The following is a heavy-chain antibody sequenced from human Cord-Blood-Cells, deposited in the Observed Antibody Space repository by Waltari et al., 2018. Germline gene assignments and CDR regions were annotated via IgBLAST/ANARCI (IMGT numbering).Heavy chain of an antibody. CDR2: INPNSGGT. J-gene: IGHJ6*03. CDR1: GYTFTGYY. D-gene: IGHD6-13*01. CDR3: ARVKAAAGYYYYYYMDV. Sequence: QVQLVQSGAEVKKPGASVQVSCKASGYTFTGYYMHWVRQAPGQGLEWMGWINPNSGGTNYAQKFQGRVTMTRDTSISTAYMELSRLRSDDTAVYYCARVKAAAGYYYYYYMDVWGKGTTVTVSS. V-gene: IGHV1-2*02.